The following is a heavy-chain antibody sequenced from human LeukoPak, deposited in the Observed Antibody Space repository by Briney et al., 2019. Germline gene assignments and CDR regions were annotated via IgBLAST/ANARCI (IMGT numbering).Heavy chain of an antibody. J-gene: IGHJ4*02. CDR3: ARGGYSYAVDY. Sequence: ASVKVSCKASGYTFTVKYVHWVRQAAGQGLEWMGWINPNSGGTNYAQNFQGRVTMTRDTSASTVYMELTGLTSDDTAVYFCARGGYSYAVDYWGQGTLVTVSS. D-gene: IGHD5-18*01. CDR1: GYTFTVKY. CDR2: INPNSGGT. V-gene: IGHV1-2*02.